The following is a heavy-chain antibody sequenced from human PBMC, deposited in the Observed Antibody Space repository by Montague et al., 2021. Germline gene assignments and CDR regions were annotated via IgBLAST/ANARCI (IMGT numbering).Heavy chain of an antibody. J-gene: IGHJ4*02. CDR2: IGTSSSFT. V-gene: IGHV3-11*06. D-gene: IGHD6-13*01. CDR1: GFTFNNYF. Sequence: SLRLSCAASGFTFNNYFMSWFRQAPGKGLEWVSYIGTSSSFTRYADSVKGRFTISRDNAMNSLYLQMTAVRGEDTAVYYCARVGLTVAAGMIDYWGQGTLVPVSS. CDR3: ARVGLTVAAGMIDY.